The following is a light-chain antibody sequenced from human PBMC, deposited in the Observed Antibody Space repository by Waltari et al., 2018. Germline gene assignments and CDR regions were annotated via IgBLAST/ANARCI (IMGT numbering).Light chain of an antibody. J-gene: IGLJ1*01. CDR2: YDR. CDR1: NIGTYS. Sequence: SYVVTQPPSVSVAPGETATIPCGGDNIGTYSVYWYQQKAGQAPVLVIFYDRDRPSGIPDRFSGSNSGNTATLTISRVEAGDEARYYCHVWHPHVDPGVFGTGTEVTVL. V-gene: IGLV3-21*04. CDR3: HVWHPHVDPGV.